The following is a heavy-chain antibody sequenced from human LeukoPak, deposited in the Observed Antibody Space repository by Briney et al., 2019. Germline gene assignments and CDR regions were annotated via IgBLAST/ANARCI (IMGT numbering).Heavy chain of an antibody. V-gene: IGHV4-39*01. J-gene: IGHJ2*01. D-gene: IGHD4-17*01. CDR3: ARRDGDYWYFDL. CDR2: IYYSGST. CDR1: GGSISSSSYS. Sequence: KPSETLSLTCTVSGGSISSSSYSWGWIRQLPGKGLEWIGSIYYSGSTYYNPSLKSRVTISVDTSKNQFSLKLSSVTAADTAVYYCARRDGDYWYFDLWGRGTLVTVSS.